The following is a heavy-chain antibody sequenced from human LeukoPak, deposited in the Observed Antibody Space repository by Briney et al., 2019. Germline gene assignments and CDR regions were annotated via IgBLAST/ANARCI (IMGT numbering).Heavy chain of an antibody. V-gene: IGHV3-23*01. J-gene: IGHJ4*02. CDR2: ISGSGGST. Sequence: PGGSLRLSCAASGFTFSSYAMSWVRQAPGKGLEWVSAISGSGGSTYYADSVKGRFTISRDNSKNTLYLQMNSLSAEDTAVYYCAKDALSYYDFWSGLDYWGQGTLVTVSS. CDR1: GFTFSSYA. D-gene: IGHD3-3*01. CDR3: AKDALSYYDFWSGLDY.